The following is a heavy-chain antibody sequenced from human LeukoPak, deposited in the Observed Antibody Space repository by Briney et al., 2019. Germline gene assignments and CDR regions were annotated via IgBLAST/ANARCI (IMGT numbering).Heavy chain of an antibody. D-gene: IGHD3-16*01. CDR2: VYYSGST. V-gene: IGHV4-31*03. Sequence: SQTLSLTCTVSGGSISSGGYYWSWIRQHPGKGLEWIGYVYYSGSTYYNPSLKSRVTISVDTSKNQFSLKLSSVTAADTAVYYCARSHDLYSASHYYYMDVWGKGTTVTVSS. J-gene: IGHJ6*03. CDR3: ARSHDLYSASHYYYMDV. CDR1: GGSISSGGYY.